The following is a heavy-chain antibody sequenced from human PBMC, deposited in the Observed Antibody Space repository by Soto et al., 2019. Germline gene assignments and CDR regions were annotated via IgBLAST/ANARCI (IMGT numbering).Heavy chain of an antibody. J-gene: IGHJ4*02. CDR1: GGSISSGGYY. D-gene: IGHD5-12*01. V-gene: IGHV4-31*03. CDR3: ARGSGIVATINRSLLFDY. CDR2: IYYIGST. Sequence: QVQLQESGPGLVKPSQTLSLTCTVSGGSISSGGYYWSWIRQHPGKGLEWIWYIYYIGSTYYNPYLNSRVTKPVDTAKNQFSRKLSSVTAAATAVYYCARGSGIVATINRSLLFDYWGQGTLVTVSS.